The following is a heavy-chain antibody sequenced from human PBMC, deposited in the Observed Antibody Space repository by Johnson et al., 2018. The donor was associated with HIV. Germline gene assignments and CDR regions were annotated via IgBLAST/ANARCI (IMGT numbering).Heavy chain of an antibody. CDR3: ARRDGFDYGNAFDI. D-gene: IGHD5-12*01. CDR2: IAYDGSSK. Sequence: QVQLVESGGGVVQPGRSLRLSCAASGFTFSNYAMHWVRQAPGKGLEWVAIIAYDGSSKYFADSVKGRFTISRDNSKHALYLQMNSLKTEDTAMYYCARRDGFDYGNAFDIWGQGTMVTVSS. V-gene: IGHV3-30*04. J-gene: IGHJ3*02. CDR1: GFTFSNYA.